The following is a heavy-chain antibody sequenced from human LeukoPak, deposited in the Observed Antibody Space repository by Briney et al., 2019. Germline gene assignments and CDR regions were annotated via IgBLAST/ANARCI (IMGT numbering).Heavy chain of an antibody. J-gene: IGHJ4*02. CDR3: ARVHSSSSFHFDY. CDR2: IIPIFGTA. V-gene: IGHV1-69*05. CDR1: GGTFSSYA. D-gene: IGHD6-6*01. Sequence: VKVSCKASGGTFSSYAISWVRQAPGQGLEWMGGIIPIFGTANYAQKFQGRVTITTDESTSTAYMELSSLRSEDTAVYYCARVHSSSSFHFDYWGQGTLVTVSS.